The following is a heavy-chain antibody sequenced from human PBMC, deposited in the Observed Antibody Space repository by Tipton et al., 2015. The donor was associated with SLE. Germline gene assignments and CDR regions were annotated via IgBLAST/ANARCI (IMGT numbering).Heavy chain of an antibody. J-gene: IGHJ3*02. CDR2: FYSGGDST. CDR3: ARGDAFDI. Sequence: SLRLSCAASGFTFSSYAMSWVRQAPGKGLEWVSVFYSGGDSTFYADSVKGRFTISRDNSKNTLYLQMNSLGPEDTALYYCARGDAFDIWGQGTMVTVSS. V-gene: IGHV3-23*03. CDR1: GFTFSSYA.